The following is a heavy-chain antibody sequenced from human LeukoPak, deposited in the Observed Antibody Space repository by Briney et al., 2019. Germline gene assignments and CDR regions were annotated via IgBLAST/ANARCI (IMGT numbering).Heavy chain of an antibody. J-gene: IGHJ6*02. CDR2: IKQDGSEK. Sequence: GGSLRLSCAASGFTFSSYWMSWVRQAPGKGLEWVANIKQDGSEKYYVDSVKGRFTISRDNAKNSLYLQMNSLRAEDTAVYYCARDAPLSRDYYGSGLYYYGMDVWGQGTTVTVSS. V-gene: IGHV3-7*04. CDR1: GFTFSSYW. CDR3: ARDAPLSRDYYGSGLYYYGMDV. D-gene: IGHD3-10*01.